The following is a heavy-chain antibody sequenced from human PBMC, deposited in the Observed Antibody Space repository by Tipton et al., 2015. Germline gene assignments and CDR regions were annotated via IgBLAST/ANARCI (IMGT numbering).Heavy chain of an antibody. CDR2: ISGTAGST. J-gene: IGHJ4*02. D-gene: IGHD4-17*01. CDR1: GFTFSSYA. V-gene: IGHV3-23*01. Sequence: SLRLSCAASGFTFSSYAMSWVRQAPGKGLEWVSVISGTAGSTYYADSVKGRFTVSRDNSQSTLYLQLNILRAEDTAVYYCANGGIDYGVPRWTSYFDHWGQGTLVTVSS. CDR3: ANGGIDYGVPRWTSYFDH.